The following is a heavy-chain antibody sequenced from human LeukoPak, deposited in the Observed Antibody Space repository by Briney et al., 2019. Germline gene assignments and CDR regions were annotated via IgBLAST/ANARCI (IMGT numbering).Heavy chain of an antibody. CDR3: ARGGYGPGSHYRY. CDR1: AGSFTGDY. V-gene: IGHV4-34*01. J-gene: IGHJ4*02. Sequence: SETLSLTCAVNAGSFTGDYWSWIRQPPGRGLEWIGEIDHTGSINYNPSLRSRVTISVDTFKNQFSLKLRSVTAADRAIYYCARGGYGPGSHYRYWGQGTLVTVSS. D-gene: IGHD3-10*01. CDR2: IDHTGSI.